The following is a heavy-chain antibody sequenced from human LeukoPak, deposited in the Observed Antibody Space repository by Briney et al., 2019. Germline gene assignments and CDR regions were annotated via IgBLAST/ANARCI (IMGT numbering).Heavy chain of an antibody. CDR2: IIPIFGTA. V-gene: IGHV1-69*13. D-gene: IGHD1-1*01. J-gene: IGHJ3*02. Sequence: ASVKVSCKASGGTFSSYTISWVRQAPGQGLEWMGGIIPIFGTANYAQKFQGRVTITADESTSTAYMELSSLRSEDTAVYYCARSNWNDALDAFDIWGQGTMVTVSS. CDR3: ARSNWNDALDAFDI. CDR1: GGTFSSYT.